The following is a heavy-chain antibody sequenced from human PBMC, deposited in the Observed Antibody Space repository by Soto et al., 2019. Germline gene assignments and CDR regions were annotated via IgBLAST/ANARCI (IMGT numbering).Heavy chain of an antibody. J-gene: IGHJ6*02. V-gene: IGHV4-30-4*01. D-gene: IGHD6-19*01. CDR2: IYYSGST. CDR1: GGSISSGDYY. Sequence: PSETLSLTCTVSGGSISSGDYYWSWIRQPPGKGLEWIGYIYYSGSTYYNPSLKSRVTISVDTSKNQFSLKLSSVTAADTAVYYCARDQSSGRYYYYYYGMNVWGQGTTVTVSS. CDR3: ARDQSSGRYYYYYYGMNV.